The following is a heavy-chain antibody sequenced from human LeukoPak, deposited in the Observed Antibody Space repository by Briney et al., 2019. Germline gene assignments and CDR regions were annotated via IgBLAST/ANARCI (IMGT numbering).Heavy chain of an antibody. J-gene: IGHJ4*02. V-gene: IGHV4-61*02. CDR2: IYTSGST. D-gene: IGHD2-21*02. CDR3: ARDHDGDCWYYLDY. CDR1: GGSISSGSYY. Sequence: PSQTLSLTCTVSGGSISSGSYYWSWIRQTAGKGLEWIGRIYTSGSTNYNPSLKSRVTISVDTSKNQFSLKLSSVTAAYTAVYYCARDHDGDCWYYLDYWGQGTLVTVSS.